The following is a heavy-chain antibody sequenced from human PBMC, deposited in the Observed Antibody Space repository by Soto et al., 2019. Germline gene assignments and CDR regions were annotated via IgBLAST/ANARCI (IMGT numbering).Heavy chain of an antibody. V-gene: IGHV4-59*01. J-gene: IGHJ3*01. D-gene: IGHD2-21*02. CDR3: ARFQYTVVTPFDL. Sequence: QVQLQESGPGLVEPSETLSLTCTVSGGSLTNYFWTWIRQSPGKGLEWIVYIRYSGKTDYNPSLKSRVTISLDTPKNQFSLKLTSVTAADTAMYYCARFQYTVVTPFDLWGQGTMVIVSS. CDR2: IRYSGKT. CDR1: GGSLTNYF.